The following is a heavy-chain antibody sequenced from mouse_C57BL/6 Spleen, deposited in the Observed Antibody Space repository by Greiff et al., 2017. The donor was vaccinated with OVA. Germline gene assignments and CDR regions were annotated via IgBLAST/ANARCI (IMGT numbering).Heavy chain of an antibody. CDR1: GYSFTGYY. CDR2: INPSTGGT. Sequence: VQLKQSGPELVKPGASVKISCKASGYSFTGYYMNWVKQSPEKSLEWIGEINPSTGGTTYNQKFKAKATLTVDKSSSTAYMQLKSLTSEDSAVYYCARGGYYDYDYFDYWGQGTTLTVSS. V-gene: IGHV1-42*01. D-gene: IGHD2-4*01. J-gene: IGHJ2*01. CDR3: ARGGYYDYDYFDY.